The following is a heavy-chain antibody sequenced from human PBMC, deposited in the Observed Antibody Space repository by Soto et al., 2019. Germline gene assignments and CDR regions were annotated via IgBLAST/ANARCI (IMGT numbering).Heavy chain of an antibody. CDR1: GGSFSGYY. J-gene: IGHJ2*01. Sequence: QVQLQQWGAGPLRPLETLSLTCGVSGGSFSGYYWAWIRQSPGKGLEWFGEINDRGSINYNPSLKSRVSISVDTSNNHYSLNLRSATAADTAVYYCARESHDILTGPPWVWYFDLWGRGTLVTVSS. CDR3: ARESHDILTGPPWVWYFDL. CDR2: INDRGSI. D-gene: IGHD3-9*01. V-gene: IGHV4-34*01.